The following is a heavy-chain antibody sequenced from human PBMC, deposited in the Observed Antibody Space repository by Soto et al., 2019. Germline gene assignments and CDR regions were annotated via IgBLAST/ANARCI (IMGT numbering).Heavy chain of an antibody. J-gene: IGHJ5*02. CDR2: IIPIFGTA. Sequence: QVQLVQSGAEVKKPGSSVKVSCQASGGTFSSYAISWVRQAPGQGLEWMGGIIPIFGTANYAQKFQGRVTINADESTGTAYMELSSLRSEDTAVYYCAPAYVYRIDPNWLDPWGHGTLGTVSS. D-gene: IGHD3-10*02. CDR3: APAYVYRIDPNWLDP. CDR1: GGTFSSYA. V-gene: IGHV1-69*12.